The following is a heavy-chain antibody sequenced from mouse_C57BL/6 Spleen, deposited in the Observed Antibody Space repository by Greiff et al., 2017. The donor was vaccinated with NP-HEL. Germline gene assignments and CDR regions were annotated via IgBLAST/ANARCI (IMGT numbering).Heavy chain of an antibody. CDR3: AREGITTVVARGGLDY. Sequence: QVQLQQPGAELVKPGASVKMSCKASGYTFTSYWITWVKQRPGQGLEWIGDIYPGSGSTNYNEKFKSKATLTVDTSSSTAYMQLSSRTSEDSAVYYCAREGITTVVARGGLDYWGQGTTLTVSS. CDR2: IYPGSGST. D-gene: IGHD1-1*01. V-gene: IGHV1-55*01. CDR1: GYTFTSYW. J-gene: IGHJ2*01.